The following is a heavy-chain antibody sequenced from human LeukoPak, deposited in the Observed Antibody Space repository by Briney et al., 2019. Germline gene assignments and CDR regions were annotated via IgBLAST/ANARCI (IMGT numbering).Heavy chain of an antibody. CDR3: ARDPPLYYYDSSGYIGG. D-gene: IGHD3-22*01. Sequence: GGSLRLSCAASGFTVSSNYMSWVRQAPGKGLEWVSIIYSGGSTFYADSVKGRFTISRDNSKNTLYLQMNSLRAEDTAVYYCARDPPLYYYDSSGYIGGWGQGTLVTVSS. CDR1: GFTVSSNY. J-gene: IGHJ4*02. V-gene: IGHV3-53*01. CDR2: IYSGGST.